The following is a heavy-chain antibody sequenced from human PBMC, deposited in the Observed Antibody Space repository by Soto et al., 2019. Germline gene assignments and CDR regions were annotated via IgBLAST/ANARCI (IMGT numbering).Heavy chain of an antibody. CDR3: ASSSSGSPDS. CDR1: GYTFKTYG. D-gene: IGHD6-6*01. CDR2: ISAYDGDT. Sequence: QIQLVQSGAEVKQPGASVKVSCKASGYTFKTYGISWVRQAPGQGLEWMGWISAYDGDTNHAPTLQGRVSMTTDISTSTAYMELTSLTSDDTAVYYCASSSSGSPDSWGQGTLVTVSS. V-gene: IGHV1-18*01. J-gene: IGHJ4*02.